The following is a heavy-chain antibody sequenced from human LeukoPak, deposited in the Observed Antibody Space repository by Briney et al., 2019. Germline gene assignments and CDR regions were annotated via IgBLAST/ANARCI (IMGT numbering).Heavy chain of an antibody. CDR3: ARGLEGSHYYASLGAPPFDP. V-gene: IGHV1-18*01. D-gene: IGHD3-10*01. J-gene: IGHJ5*02. CDR2: ISAYNGNT. Sequence: ASVKVSCKASGYTFTSYGISWVRQAPGQGLEWMGWISAYNGNTNYAQKLQGRVTMTTDTSTSTAYMELRSLRSDDTAIYYCARGLEGSHYYASLGAPPFDPWGQGTLVTVSS. CDR1: GYTFTSYG.